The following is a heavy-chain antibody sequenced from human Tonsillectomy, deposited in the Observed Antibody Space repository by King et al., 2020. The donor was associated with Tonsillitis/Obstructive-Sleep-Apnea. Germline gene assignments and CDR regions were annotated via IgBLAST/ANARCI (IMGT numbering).Heavy chain of an antibody. CDR1: GFTFSSYA. V-gene: IGHV3-30*01. CDR2: ISYEGSNK. Sequence: VQLVESGGGVVQPGRSLRLSCAASGFTFSSYAMHWGRQAPGKGLEWGAVISYEGSNKYYADSVKGRFTISRDNSKNTLYLQMNSLRAEDTAVYYCARDASYGSGSYYQNHFDYWGQGTLVTVSS. D-gene: IGHD3-10*01. J-gene: IGHJ4*02. CDR3: ARDASYGSGSYYQNHFDY.